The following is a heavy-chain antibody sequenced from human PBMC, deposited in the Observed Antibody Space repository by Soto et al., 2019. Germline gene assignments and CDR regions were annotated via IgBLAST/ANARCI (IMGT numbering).Heavy chain of an antibody. J-gene: IGHJ5*02. V-gene: IGHV4-39*01. Sequence: PSETLSLTCTVSGGSISSSSYYWGWIRQPPGKGLEWIGSIYYSGSTYYNPSLKSRVTISVDTSKNQFSLKLSSVTAADTAVYYCARLSYVLLWFGELLSPGSGWFDPWGQGTLVTVSS. CDR1: GGSISSSSYY. CDR2: IYYSGST. CDR3: ARLSYVLLWFGELLSPGSGWFDP. D-gene: IGHD3-10*01.